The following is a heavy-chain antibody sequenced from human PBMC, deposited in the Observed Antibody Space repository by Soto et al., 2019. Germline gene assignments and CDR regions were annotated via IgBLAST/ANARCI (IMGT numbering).Heavy chain of an antibody. CDR2: SYDSGRN. CDR3: ASSFPDDCSGGACYQDY. D-gene: IGHD2-15*01. Sequence: QVQLQESGPGLLKPSETLSLTCTVSGDSIGSYNWSWIRQPPGKGLEWIGYSYDSGRNHYNPSLKSQVTISEDTSKNQFSLKPSSTTAADTAVYNCASSFPDDCSGGACYQDYCGQGTLVTVSS. CDR1: GDSIGSYN. J-gene: IGHJ4*02. V-gene: IGHV4-59*01.